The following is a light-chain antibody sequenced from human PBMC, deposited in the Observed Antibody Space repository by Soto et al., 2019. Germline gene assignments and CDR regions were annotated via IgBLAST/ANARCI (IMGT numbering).Light chain of an antibody. V-gene: IGKV3-15*01. CDR1: QSVSSN. CDR3: QQYNNLPRT. Sequence: MTQSPATLSVSPGEGATLSCGASQSVSSNLVWYQHKNGKAPRLLIYGASTRATDIPARLSGSGSGTELTLTISSLKSEDYAVYYCQQYNNLPRTFGGGTQVDIK. CDR2: GAS. J-gene: IGKJ4*01.